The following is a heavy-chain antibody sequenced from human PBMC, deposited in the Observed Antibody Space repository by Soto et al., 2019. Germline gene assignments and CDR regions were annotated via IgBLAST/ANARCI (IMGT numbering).Heavy chain of an antibody. V-gene: IGHV4-34*01. Sequence: QLQLQQCGAGLLKPSETLSLTCAVYGGSFSGYQWSWIRQTPGKGLEWIGEINDSGNINFNPSLKSRVTSLLDTPQKQNSLKPSSVTAADSAVYYCARGLILWFGDLSRRGGYYYYMDVWGKGTTVTVSS. CDR1: GGSFSGYQ. CDR2: INDSGNI. J-gene: IGHJ6*03. D-gene: IGHD3-10*01. CDR3: ARGLILWFGDLSRRGGYYYYMDV.